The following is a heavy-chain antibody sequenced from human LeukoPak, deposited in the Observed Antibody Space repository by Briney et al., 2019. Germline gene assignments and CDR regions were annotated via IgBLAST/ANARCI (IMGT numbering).Heavy chain of an antibody. CDR2: IYYSGST. D-gene: IGHD3-10*01. Sequence: PSETLSLTCTASGGSISSYYWSWIRQPPGKGLEWIGYIYYSGSTNYNPSLKSRVTISVDTSKNQFSLKLSSVTAADTAVYYCARCMGSYSDAFDIWGQGTMVTVSS. J-gene: IGHJ3*02. CDR1: GGSISSYY. CDR3: ARCMGSYSDAFDI. V-gene: IGHV4-59*01.